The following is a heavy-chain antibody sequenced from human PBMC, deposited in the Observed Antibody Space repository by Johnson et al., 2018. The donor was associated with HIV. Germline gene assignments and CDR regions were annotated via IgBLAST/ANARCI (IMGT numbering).Heavy chain of an antibody. CDR1: GFTFSSYG. Sequence: QVQLVESGGGVVQPGGSLRLSCAASGFTFSSYGIHWVRQAPGKGLEWVSFIRYDGSNTYYADSVKGRFTISRDNSKNTLYLQMNSMRGEDTAVYYCAKDRRSFYGGKAADVFDIWGQGTMVTVSS. CDR3: AKDRRSFYGGKAADVFDI. D-gene: IGHD4-23*01. CDR2: IRYDGSNT. J-gene: IGHJ3*02. V-gene: IGHV3-30*02.